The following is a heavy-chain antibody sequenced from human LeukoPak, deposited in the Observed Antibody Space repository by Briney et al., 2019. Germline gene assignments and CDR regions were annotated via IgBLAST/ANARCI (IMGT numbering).Heavy chain of an antibody. CDR1: GGSISSYY. CDR3: ARLATAGYLNY. D-gene: IGHD6-19*01. Sequence: SATLSLTCTVSGGSISSYYWSWIRQPPGKGLEWIGYISHSGSTNYNPSLKSRVTISVDTSKKQFSLRVNSVTAADTAVYYCARLATAGYLNYWGQGTLVAVSS. J-gene: IGHJ4*02. V-gene: IGHV4-59*08. CDR2: ISHSGST.